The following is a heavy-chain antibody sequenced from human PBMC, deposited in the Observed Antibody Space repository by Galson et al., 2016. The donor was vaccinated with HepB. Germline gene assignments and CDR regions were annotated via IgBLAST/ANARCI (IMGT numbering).Heavy chain of an antibody. V-gene: IGHV3-20*04. CDR1: GFTFQDYG. J-gene: IGHJ3*01. Sequence: SLRLSRAASGFTFQDYGMNWVRQVPGKGLVWVSGISWSRDSTGYADAVKGRFTISRDNAKNSLYLQMISMRVEDTALYYCMKATYCGGDCFLSAFDVWGHGIMVTVSS. D-gene: IGHD2-21*02. CDR3: MKATYCGGDCFLSAFDV. CDR2: ISWSRDST.